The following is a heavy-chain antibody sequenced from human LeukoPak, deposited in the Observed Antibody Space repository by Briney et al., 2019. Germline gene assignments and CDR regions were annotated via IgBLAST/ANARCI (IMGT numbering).Heavy chain of an antibody. J-gene: IGHJ4*02. V-gene: IGHV3-21*01. D-gene: IGHD2-21*02. CDR3: ARFGVVTATAYFDY. CDR2: ISSSSSYI. Sequence: GGSLILSCAASGFTLSSYSMNWVRQAPGKGLEWVSSISSSSSYIYYADSVKGRFTISRDNAKDSLYLQMNSLRAEDTAVYYCARFGVVTATAYFDYWGQGTLVTVSS. CDR1: GFTLSSYS.